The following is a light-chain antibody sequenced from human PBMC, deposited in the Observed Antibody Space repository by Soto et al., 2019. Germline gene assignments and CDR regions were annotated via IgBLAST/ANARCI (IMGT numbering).Light chain of an antibody. J-gene: IGLJ2*01. Sequence: QSVLTQPASVSGSPGQSITISCTGTDSDVGGYNYVSWYQQHPGKAPKLIIYGVTNRPSGVSNRFSGSKSGNTASLTISGLQADDEADYYCVSYTSRTNLVVFGTGTKLTVL. CDR3: VSYTSRTNLVV. CDR1: DSDVGGYNY. V-gene: IGLV2-14*01. CDR2: GVT.